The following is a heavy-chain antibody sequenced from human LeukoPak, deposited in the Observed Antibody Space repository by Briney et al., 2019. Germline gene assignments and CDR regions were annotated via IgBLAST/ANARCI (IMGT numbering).Heavy chain of an antibody. Sequence: GGSLRLSCAASGFTFSSYWMSWVRQAPGKGLEWVANIKQDGSEKYYVDSVKGRFTISRDNAKNSLYLQMNSLRAEDTAVYYCARGGRGATFHFDYWGQGTLVTVSS. D-gene: IGHD1-26*01. V-gene: IGHV3-7*01. CDR3: ARGGRGATFHFDY. J-gene: IGHJ4*02. CDR1: GFTFSSYW. CDR2: IKQDGSEK.